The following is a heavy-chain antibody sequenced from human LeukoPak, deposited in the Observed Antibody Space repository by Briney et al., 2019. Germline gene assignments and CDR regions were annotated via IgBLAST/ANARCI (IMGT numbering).Heavy chain of an antibody. CDR3: ARDRSLFWFDP. V-gene: IGHV4-59*01. CDR1: GGSISSYY. J-gene: IGHJ5*02. CDR2: IYYSGST. D-gene: IGHD1-26*01. Sequence: SETPSLTCTVSGGSISSYYWSWIRQPPGKGLEWIGYIYYSGSTNYNPSLKSRVTISVDTSKNQFSLKLSPVTAADTAVYYCARDRSLFWFDPWGQGTLVTVSS.